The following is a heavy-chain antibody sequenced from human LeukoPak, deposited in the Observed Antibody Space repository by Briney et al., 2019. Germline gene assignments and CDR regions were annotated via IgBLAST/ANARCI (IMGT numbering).Heavy chain of an antibody. CDR2: INAGNGNT. V-gene: IGHV1-3*01. CDR3: ARADMVVAATYYFDY. CDR1: GYTFTSYA. Sequence: ASVKVSCKASGYTFTSYAMHWVRQAPGQRLEWMGWINAGNGNTKYSQKFQGRVTITRDTSAGTAYMELSSLRSEDTAVYYCARADMVVAATYYFDYWGQGTLVTVSS. J-gene: IGHJ4*02. D-gene: IGHD2-15*01.